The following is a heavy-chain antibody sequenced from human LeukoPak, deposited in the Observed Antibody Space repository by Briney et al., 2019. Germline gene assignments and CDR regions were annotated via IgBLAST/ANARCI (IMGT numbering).Heavy chain of an antibody. J-gene: IGHJ4*02. Sequence: SQTLSLTCTVSGGSISSGGYYWSWIRQHPGKGQEWIGYIYYSGSTYYNPSLKSRVTISVGTSKNQFSLKLSSVTAADTAVYYCARGFDWHFDYWGQGTLVTVSS. CDR1: GGSISSGGYY. CDR3: ARGFDWHFDY. V-gene: IGHV4-31*03. CDR2: IYYSGST. D-gene: IGHD2-21*01.